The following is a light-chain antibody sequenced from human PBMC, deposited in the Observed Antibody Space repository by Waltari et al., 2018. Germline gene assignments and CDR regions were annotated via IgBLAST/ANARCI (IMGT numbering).Light chain of an antibody. CDR3: QHNYNKPFT. CDR2: AAS. J-gene: IGKJ3*01. Sequence: IQMTQSPSAFSASVGDRVTISCRASQKIYSNLAWYQQKPGKAPELLIYAASSLQSGIPSRFSGSGSGTDFTLTISSLQPEDSAAYYCQHNYNKPFTFGPGTKLDIK. V-gene: IGKV1-6*01. CDR1: QKIYSN.